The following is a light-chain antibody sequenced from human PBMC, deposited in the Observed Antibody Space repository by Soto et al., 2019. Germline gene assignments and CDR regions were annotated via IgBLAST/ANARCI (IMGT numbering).Light chain of an antibody. CDR3: ATWDDSLNGVV. V-gene: IGLV1-44*01. Sequence: QSVLTQPPSASGTPGQRVTISCSGSSSNIGSNIVNWYQQLPGTAPKLLIHTNNQRPSGVPDRFSGSKSGTSASLAISGLQSADEADYYCATWDDSLNGVVFGGGTKVTVL. CDR2: TNN. CDR1: SSNIGSNI. J-gene: IGLJ2*01.